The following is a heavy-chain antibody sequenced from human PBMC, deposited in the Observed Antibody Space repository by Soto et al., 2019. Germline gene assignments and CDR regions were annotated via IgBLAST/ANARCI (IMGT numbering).Heavy chain of an antibody. V-gene: IGHV4-34*02. J-gene: IGHJ4*02. Sequence: QVQLQQWGAGLLKPSETLSLTCVVYGGSFNSYFWTWIRQPPGKGLEWIGEINHSGTTNYNPSLKGQATISIDMSENQFSLRVTSLTDADTAVYYCVRGQWLPRGENWGQGTLVTVSS. D-gene: IGHD6-19*01. CDR2: INHSGTT. CDR3: VRGQWLPRGEN. CDR1: GGSFNSYF.